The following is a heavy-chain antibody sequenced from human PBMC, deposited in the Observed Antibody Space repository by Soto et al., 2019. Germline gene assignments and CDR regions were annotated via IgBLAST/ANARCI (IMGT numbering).Heavy chain of an antibody. CDR2: IDPSDSYT. Sequence: GESLKLSCKGSGYRFTSYWISWVRQMPGKGLEWMGRIDPSDSYTNYSPSFQGHVTISADKSISTAYLQWSSLKASDTAVYYCARISYYYDSSGSITPSDYYGMDVWGQGTTVTVSS. CDR3: ARISYYYDSSGSITPSDYYGMDV. V-gene: IGHV5-10-1*01. D-gene: IGHD3-22*01. J-gene: IGHJ6*02. CDR1: GYRFTSYW.